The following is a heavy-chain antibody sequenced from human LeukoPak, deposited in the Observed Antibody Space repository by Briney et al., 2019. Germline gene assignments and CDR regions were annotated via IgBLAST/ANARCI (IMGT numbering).Heavy chain of an antibody. CDR3: AKVTNDYGDYELDY. D-gene: IGHD4-17*01. J-gene: IGHJ4*02. CDR1: GFTFSDYY. V-gene: IGHV3-23*01. Sequence: GGSLRLSCAASGFTFSDYYMSWIRQAPGKGLEWVSAISGSGGSTYYADSVKGRFTISRDNSKNTLYLQMNSLRAEDTAVYYCAKVTNDYGDYELDYWGQGTLVTVSS. CDR2: ISGSGGST.